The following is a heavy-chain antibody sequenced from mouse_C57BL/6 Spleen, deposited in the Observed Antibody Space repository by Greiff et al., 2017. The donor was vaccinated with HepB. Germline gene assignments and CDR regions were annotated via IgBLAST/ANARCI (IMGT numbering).Heavy chain of an antibody. CDR1: GYTFTSYW. D-gene: IGHD2-3*01. J-gene: IGHJ2*01. CDR2: IDPSDSET. Sequence: QVQLQQPGAELVRPGSSVKLSCKASGYTFTSYWMHWVKQRPIQGLEWIGNIDPSDSETHYNQKFKDKATLTVDKSSSTAYMQLSSLTSEDSAVYYCARSGDGYYYFDYWGQGTTLTVAT. V-gene: IGHV1-52*01. CDR3: ARSGDGYYYFDY.